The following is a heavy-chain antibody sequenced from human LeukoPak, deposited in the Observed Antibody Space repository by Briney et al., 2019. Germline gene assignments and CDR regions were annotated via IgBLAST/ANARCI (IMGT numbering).Heavy chain of an antibody. CDR1: GGSISSHY. D-gene: IGHD3-22*01. CDR2: IHNSGST. J-gene: IGHJ3*02. CDR3: ARDSYDSSGFLYAFDI. Sequence: SETLSLTCTVSGGSISSHYWSWIRQPPGKGLEWIGYIHNSGSTNYNPSLRSRVTISVDTSKNQFSLKLSSVTAADTAVYHCARDSYDSSGFLYAFDIWGQGTMVTVPS. V-gene: IGHV4-59*11.